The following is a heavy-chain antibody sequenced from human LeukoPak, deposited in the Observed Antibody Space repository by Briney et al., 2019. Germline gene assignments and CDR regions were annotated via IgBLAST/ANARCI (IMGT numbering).Heavy chain of an antibody. CDR2: IYDSENT. J-gene: IGHJ4*02. CDR3: ARHRIVGATRVFDY. CDR1: GGSISSYY. V-gene: IGHV4-59*08. D-gene: IGHD1-26*01. Sequence: KSSETLSLTCNVSGGSISSYYWSWIRQPPGKGLEWIGYIYDSENTNYNPSLKSRVTISADTSKNQFSLKLSSVTAADTAVYYCARHRIVGATRVFDYWGQGTLVTVSS.